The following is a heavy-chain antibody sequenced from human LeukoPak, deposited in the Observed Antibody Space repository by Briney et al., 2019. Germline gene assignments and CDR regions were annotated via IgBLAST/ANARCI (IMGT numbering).Heavy chain of an antibody. D-gene: IGHD3-3*01. CDR1: GYTFTSYG. V-gene: IGHV1-18*01. Sequence: ASVKVSCKASGYTFTSYGISWVQQAPGQGLEWMGWISAYNGNTNYAQKLQGRVTMTTDTSTSTAYMELRSLRSDDTAVYYCARDPLYFWSGYASSWFDPWGQGTLVTVSS. CDR3: ARDPLYFWSGYASSWFDP. J-gene: IGHJ5*02. CDR2: ISAYNGNT.